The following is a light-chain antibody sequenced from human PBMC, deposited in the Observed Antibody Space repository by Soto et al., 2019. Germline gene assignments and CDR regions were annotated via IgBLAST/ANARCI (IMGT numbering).Light chain of an antibody. CDR3: QQSYRT. J-gene: IGKJ1*01. CDR1: QSISSY. Sequence: DIPMTKSPSSLSASVGDRVTITCRASQSISSYLNWYQQKPGKAPKLLIYAAASLQSGVPSRVSGSGSGIDFTLTSSSLQAEDFATYYCQQSYRTFGQGTKVEIK. CDR2: AAA. V-gene: IGKV1-39*01.